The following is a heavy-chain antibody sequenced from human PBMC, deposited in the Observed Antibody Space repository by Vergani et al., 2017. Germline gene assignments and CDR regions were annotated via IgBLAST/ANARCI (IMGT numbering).Heavy chain of an antibody. J-gene: IGHJ4*02. CDR1: GFTFSNAW. CDR3: LLWFGDLGSY. CDR2: IKSKTDGGTT. D-gene: IGHD3-10*01. V-gene: IGHV3-15*01. Sequence: EVQLVESGGGLVKPGGSLRLSCAASGFTFSNAWMSWVRQAPGKGLEWVGRIKSKTDGGTTDYAAPVKGRFTISRDDSKNTLYLQMNSLKTEDTAVYYGLLWFGDLGSYWGQGTLVTVSS.